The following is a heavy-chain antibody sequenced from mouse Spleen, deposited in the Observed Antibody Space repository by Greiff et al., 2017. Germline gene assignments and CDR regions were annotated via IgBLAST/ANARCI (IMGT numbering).Heavy chain of an antibody. D-gene: IGHD2-3*01. Sequence: EVQRVESGGGLVKPGGSLKLSCAASGFAFSSYDMSWVRQTPEKRLEWVATISSGGSYTYYPDSVKGRFTISRDNPKNTLFLQMTSLRSEDTAMYYCARDGYYGAMDYWGQGTSVTVSS. CDR3: ARDGYYGAMDY. J-gene: IGHJ4*01. V-gene: IGHV5-9*02. CDR2: ISSGGSYT. CDR1: GFAFSSYD.